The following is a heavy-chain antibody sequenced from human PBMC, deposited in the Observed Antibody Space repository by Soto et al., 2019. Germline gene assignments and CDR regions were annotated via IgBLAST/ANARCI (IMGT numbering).Heavy chain of an antibody. CDR1: GGSVSSGSYY. CDR2: IYYSGST. D-gene: IGHD3-22*01. CDR3: AREVDYDSSGYKNMCDY. J-gene: IGHJ4*02. V-gene: IGHV4-61*01. Sequence: PSETLSLTCTVPGGSVSSGSYYWSWIRQPPGKGLEWIGYIYYSGSTNYNPSLKSRVTISVDTSKNQFSLKLSSVTAADTAVYFCAREVDYDSSGYKNMCDYWGQGTRVNVSS.